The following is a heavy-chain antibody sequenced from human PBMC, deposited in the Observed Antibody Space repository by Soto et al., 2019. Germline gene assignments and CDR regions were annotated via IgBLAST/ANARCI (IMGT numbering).Heavy chain of an antibody. CDR1: GCTFNNYA. Sequence: SVKVSCKASGCTFNNYAFHWMRQAPGQGLEWMGGIIPIFGTADHAQRFQGRVTFTADESTRTAYMELSSLRSEDTAVYYCAILLAGPNNWFDPWGQGTLVTVSS. CDR3: AILLAGPNNWFDP. V-gene: IGHV1-69*13. D-gene: IGHD2-15*01. CDR2: IIPIFGTA. J-gene: IGHJ5*02.